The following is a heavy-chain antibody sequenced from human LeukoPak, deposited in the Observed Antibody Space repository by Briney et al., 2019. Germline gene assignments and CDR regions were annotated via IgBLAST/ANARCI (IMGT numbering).Heavy chain of an antibody. CDR3: ARVLLRYFDWALDY. J-gene: IGHJ4*02. CDR2: INHSGST. D-gene: IGHD3-9*01. V-gene: IGHV4-34*01. CDR1: GGSFSGYY. Sequence: PSETLSLTCAVYGGSFSGYYWSWIRQPPGKGLEWIGEINHSGSTNYNPSLESRVTISVDTSKNQFSLKLSSVTAADTAVYYCARVLLRYFDWALDYWGQGTLVTVSS.